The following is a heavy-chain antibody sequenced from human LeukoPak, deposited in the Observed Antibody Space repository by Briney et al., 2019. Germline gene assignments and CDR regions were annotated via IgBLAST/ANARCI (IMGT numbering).Heavy chain of an antibody. J-gene: IGHJ4*02. CDR2: FNRNGIT. V-gene: IGHV4-34*01. CDR3: ARGNRRLGYYGSGSRLPFDS. CDR1: GGSFSAYDY. D-gene: IGHD3-10*01. Sequence: PSETLSLTCGVYGGSFSAYDYWIWIRQPPGKGLEWIGEFNRNGITSYNPSLKSRVTISIDTSKDQFSLKLNSVTAADTAVYYCARGNRRLGYYGSGSRLPFDSWGQGTLVTVSS.